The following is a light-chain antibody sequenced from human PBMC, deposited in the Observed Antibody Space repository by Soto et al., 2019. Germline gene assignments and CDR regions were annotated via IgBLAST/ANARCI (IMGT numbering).Light chain of an antibody. CDR3: LRYNAFSQT. CDR1: QSMNDW. J-gene: IGKJ1*01. V-gene: IGKV1-5*01. Sequence: DIQMTQSPSTLSASVGDRVTITCRASQSMNDWLAWYQQKPGKAPKVLIYDASSLQSGVPSRFSGSGSGTEFTLTIDSLQPDVFATYYCLRYNAFSQTFGQGTKVEI. CDR2: DAS.